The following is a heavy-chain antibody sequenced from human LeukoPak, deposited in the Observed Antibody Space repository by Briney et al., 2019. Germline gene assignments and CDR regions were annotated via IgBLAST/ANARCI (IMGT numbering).Heavy chain of an antibody. D-gene: IGHD3-10*01. Sequence: GGSLRLSCAASGFTLSSYWMSWVRQAPGKGLEWVANINQDGSAKYYVDSMKGRFTISRDNAKNSLYLQMNSLRAEDTAVYYCARGYGSGNYYFDYWGQGTLVSVSS. CDR1: GFTLSSYW. CDR2: INQDGSAK. CDR3: ARGYGSGNYYFDY. J-gene: IGHJ4*02. V-gene: IGHV3-7*04.